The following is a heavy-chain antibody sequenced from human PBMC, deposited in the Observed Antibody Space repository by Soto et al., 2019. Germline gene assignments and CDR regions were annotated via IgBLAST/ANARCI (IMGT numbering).Heavy chain of an antibody. V-gene: IGHV1-3*05. Sequence: QVQLVQSGAEEKKPAASVKVSCTVPGYTFTSYAMHWARQPPGQRLEWMGWINAGTGNTKYSHRLQDRLPIARQTPWSTTYRDVNGLRAQDAAVCDCGGEGSSGYFEWFSPSGRGTMVTVSS. CDR1: GYTFTSYA. J-gene: IGHJ5*02. CDR2: INAGTGNT. D-gene: IGHD3-22*01. CDR3: GGEGSSGYFEWFSP.